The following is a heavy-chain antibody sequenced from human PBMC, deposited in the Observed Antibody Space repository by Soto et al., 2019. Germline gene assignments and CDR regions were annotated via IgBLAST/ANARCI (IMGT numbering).Heavy chain of an antibody. CDR3: VRDRRLRGHPFDI. CDR2: ISFDGTAT. J-gene: IGHJ3*02. V-gene: IGHV3-74*03. Sequence: EVQLVESGGGLVQPGGSLRLSCVASGFTFSDSWMHWVRQAPGKGLMWVSRISFDGTATTSADSVRGRFSISRDNAKNTLILQMNHLRADDTAMYYCVRDRRLRGHPFDIWGQGTFVTVSS. D-gene: IGHD2-21*02. CDR1: GFTFSDSW.